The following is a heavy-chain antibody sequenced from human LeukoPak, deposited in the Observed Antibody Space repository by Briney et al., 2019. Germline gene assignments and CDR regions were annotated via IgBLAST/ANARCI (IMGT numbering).Heavy chain of an antibody. CDR3: ARAPEYSGYDYGSSDWFDP. J-gene: IGHJ5*02. V-gene: IGHV3-21*01. CDR2: ISSSSSYI. CDR1: GFTFSSYA. D-gene: IGHD5-12*01. Sequence: GGSLRLSCAASGFTFSSYAMSWVRQAPGKGLEWVSSISSSSSYIYYADSVKGRFTISRDNAKNSLYLQMNSLRAEDTAVYYCARAPEYSGYDYGSSDWFDPWGQGTLVTVSS.